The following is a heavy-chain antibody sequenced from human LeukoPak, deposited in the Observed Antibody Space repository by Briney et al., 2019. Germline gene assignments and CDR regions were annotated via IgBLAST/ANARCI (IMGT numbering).Heavy chain of an antibody. CDR1: GFTFSSYA. CDR2: ISGSGGST. D-gene: IGHD1-26*01. Sequence: PGGSLRLSCAVSGFTFSSYAMSWVRQAPGKGLEWVSAISGSGGSTYYADSVKGRFTISRDNSKNTLYLQMNSLRAEDTAVYYCAKDRRADSGSYYVLDAFDIWGQGTMVTVSS. J-gene: IGHJ3*02. V-gene: IGHV3-23*01. CDR3: AKDRRADSGSYYVLDAFDI.